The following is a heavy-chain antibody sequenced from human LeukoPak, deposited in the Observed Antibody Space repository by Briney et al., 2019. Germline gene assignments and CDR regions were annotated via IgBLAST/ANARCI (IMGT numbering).Heavy chain of an antibody. J-gene: IGHJ4*02. V-gene: IGHV3-30*18. D-gene: IGHD6-13*01. CDR2: ISYDGSYK. Sequence: GGSLRLSCAASGFTFTSYGMHWVRQAPGKGLEWVAVISYDGSYKYYADSVKGRFTISRDNSENTLYLQMNSLRAEDTAVYYCAKDRDSSWYSGCFDYWGQGTLVTVSS. CDR3: AKDRDSSWYSGCFDY. CDR1: GFTFTSYG.